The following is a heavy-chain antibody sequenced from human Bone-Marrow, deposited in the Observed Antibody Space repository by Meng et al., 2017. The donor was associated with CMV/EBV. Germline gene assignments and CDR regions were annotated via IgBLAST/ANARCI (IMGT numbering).Heavy chain of an antibody. CDR1: GFTFDDYA. Sequence: SLKISCAASGFTFDDYAMHWVRQAPGKGLEWVSGISWNSGSIGYADSVKGRFTISRDNAKNSLYLQMNSLRAEDTALYYCAKDGGSGSYYPHGMDVWGQGTTVTVSS. CDR2: ISWNSGSI. J-gene: IGHJ6*02. V-gene: IGHV3-9*01. CDR3: AKDGGSGSYYPHGMDV. D-gene: IGHD3-10*01.